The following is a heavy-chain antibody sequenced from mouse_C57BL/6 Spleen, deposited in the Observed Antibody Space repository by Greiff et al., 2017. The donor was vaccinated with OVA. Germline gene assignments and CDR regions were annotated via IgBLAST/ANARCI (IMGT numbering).Heavy chain of an antibody. J-gene: IGHJ3*01. Sequence: QVQLKESGAELVKPGASVKISCKASGYAFTSYWMNWVKQRPGNGLEWIGQIYPGDGDTTYNGKFKGKATLTADKSSSTAYMQLSSLTSEYAEVSVCASGNDDVSSGSAWFAYWGQGTLVTVSA. V-gene: IGHV1-80*01. CDR3: ASGNDDVSSGSAWFAY. D-gene: IGHD1-1*01. CDR1: GYAFTSYW. CDR2: IYPGDGDT.